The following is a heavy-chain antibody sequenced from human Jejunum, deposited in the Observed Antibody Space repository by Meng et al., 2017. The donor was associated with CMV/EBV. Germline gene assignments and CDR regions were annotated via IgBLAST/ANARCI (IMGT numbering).Heavy chain of an antibody. Sequence: SGDSISSRSHYWSWIRHHPGRGLEWIGNIYYTGAVYYNPSLKSRVIVSVDTSKNEFSLKLTSVTAADTAVYYCARFGIVGTTNHFDPWGQGTLVTVS. J-gene: IGHJ5*02. CDR2: IYYTGAV. CDR3: ARFGIVGTTNHFDP. CDR1: GDSISSRSHY. V-gene: IGHV4-31*02. D-gene: IGHD1-26*01.